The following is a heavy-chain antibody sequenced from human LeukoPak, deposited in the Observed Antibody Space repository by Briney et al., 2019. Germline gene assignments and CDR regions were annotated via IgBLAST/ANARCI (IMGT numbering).Heavy chain of an antibody. J-gene: IGHJ4*02. D-gene: IGHD2-8*01. V-gene: IGHV1-2*02. Sequence: ASVKVSCKASGYAFTDYYMHWVRQAPGQGLEWMGWINPNSGGTNYAQKFQGRVTMTRDKSISTAYMELYSLRSDDTAVYYCARDPPGVRYGRPIFDFWGQGTLVTVSS. CDR3: ARDPPGVRYGRPIFDF. CDR1: GYAFTDYY. CDR2: INPNSGGT.